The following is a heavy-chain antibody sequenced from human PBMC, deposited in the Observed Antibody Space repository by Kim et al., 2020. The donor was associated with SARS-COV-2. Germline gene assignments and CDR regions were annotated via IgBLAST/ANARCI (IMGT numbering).Heavy chain of an antibody. D-gene: IGHD3-10*01. CDR2: IYYTRST. CDR3: ARGNVYYGSGSYLCYFDY. V-gene: IGHV4-59*01. Sequence: SETLSLTCTVSGVSISSYYWSWIRQPPGKGLEWIGYIYYTRSTNYNPSLKSRVTISVDTSKKQFFLRLSSVTAADTAVYYCARGNVYYGSGSYLCYFDYWGQGTLVTVSS. CDR1: GVSISSYY. J-gene: IGHJ4*02.